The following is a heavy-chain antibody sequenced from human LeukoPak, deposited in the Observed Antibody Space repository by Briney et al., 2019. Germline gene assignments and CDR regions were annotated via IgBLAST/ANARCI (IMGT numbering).Heavy chain of an antibody. V-gene: IGHV3-21*01. CDR1: GFTFSSYS. CDR2: ISSSSSYI. D-gene: IGHD4-17*01. J-gene: IGHJ3*02. CDR3: AAGRYGDELDAFDI. Sequence: GGSLRLSCAASGFTFSSYSMNWVRQAPGKGLEWVSSISSSSSYIYYADSVKGRFTISRDNAKNSLYLQMNSLRAEDTAVYYCAAGRYGDELDAFDIWGQGTMVTVSS.